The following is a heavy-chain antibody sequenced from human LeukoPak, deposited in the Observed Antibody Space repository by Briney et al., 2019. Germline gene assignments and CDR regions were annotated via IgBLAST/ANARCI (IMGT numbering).Heavy chain of an antibody. J-gene: IGHJ6*02. CDR3: ATPAIKYYYYGMDV. Sequence: EASVKVSCKVSGYTLTELSMHWVRQAPGKGLEWMGGFDPEDGETIYAQKFQGRVTMTEDTSTDTAYMELSSLRSEDTAVYYCATPAIKYYYYGMDVWGQGTTVTVSS. CDR1: GYTLTELS. V-gene: IGHV1-24*01. CDR2: FDPEDGET.